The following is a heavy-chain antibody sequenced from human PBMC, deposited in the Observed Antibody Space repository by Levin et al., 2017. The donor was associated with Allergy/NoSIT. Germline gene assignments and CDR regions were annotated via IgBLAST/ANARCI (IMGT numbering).Heavy chain of an antibody. D-gene: IGHD4-17*01. CDR1: GGTFSSYA. CDR2: IIPIFGTA. Sequence: SVKVSCKASGGTFSSYAISWVRQAPGQGLEWMGGIIPIFGTANYAQKFQGRVTITADKSTSTAYMELSSLRSEDTAVYYCARALSHDDYGFYWYFDLWGRGTLVTVSS. J-gene: IGHJ2*01. V-gene: IGHV1-69*06. CDR3: ARALSHDDYGFYWYFDL.